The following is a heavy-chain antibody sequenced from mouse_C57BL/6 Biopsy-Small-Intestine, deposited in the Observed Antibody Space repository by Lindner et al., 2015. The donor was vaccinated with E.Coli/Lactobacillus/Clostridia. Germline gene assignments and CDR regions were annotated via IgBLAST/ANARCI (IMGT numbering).Heavy chain of an antibody. CDR3: ARQFGLGAWFAY. D-gene: IGHD3-1*01. J-gene: IGHJ3*01. Sequence: VQLQESGPELVKPGASVKMSCKASGYSFTAYNMHWVKQSHGKSLEWIGYIDPYNGATRYNQKFKGKATLTVDKSSNTAYMQLNSLTSEDSAVYYCARQFGLGAWFAYWGQGTLITVSA. CDR1: GYSFTAYN. CDR2: IDPYNGAT. V-gene: IGHV1S135*01.